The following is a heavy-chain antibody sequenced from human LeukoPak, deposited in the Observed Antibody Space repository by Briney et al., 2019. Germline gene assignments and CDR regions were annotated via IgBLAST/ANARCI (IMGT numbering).Heavy chain of an antibody. CDR3: AKNAFPSKLLEWFSY. CDR1: GFTFSSYA. D-gene: IGHD3-3*01. CDR2: ISGSGGST. V-gene: IGHV3-23*01. Sequence: GGSLRLSCAASGFTFSSYAMSWVRQAPGKGREWVSAISGSGGSTYYADSVKGRFTISRDNSKNTLYLQINSLRADATAVYYSAKNAFPSKLLEWFSYWGQGTLVAVSS. J-gene: IGHJ4*02.